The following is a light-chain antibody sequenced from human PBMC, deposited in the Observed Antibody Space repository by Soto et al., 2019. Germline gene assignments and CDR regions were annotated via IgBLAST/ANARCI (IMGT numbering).Light chain of an antibody. CDR2: DVS. CDR3: CSYAGGYSYV. Sequence: QSVLTQPASVSGSPGQSITISCTGISADVGTSNFVSWYQHHPGKAPRLIIYDVSRRPSGVPDRFSGSKSGNTASLTISGLQAEDEADYYCCSYAGGYSYVFGTGTKVTVL. J-gene: IGLJ1*01. CDR1: SADVGTSNF. V-gene: IGLV2-11*01.